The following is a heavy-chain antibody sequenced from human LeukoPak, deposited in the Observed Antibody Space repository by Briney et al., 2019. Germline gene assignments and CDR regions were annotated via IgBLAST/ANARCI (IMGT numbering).Heavy chain of an antibody. CDR3: ASRKLGNDY. Sequence: SSETLSLTCTVSGGSVTDYYWSWIRQSPGKGLEWIGYIYYTGTSYNPSLKSRVTISADTSKNQFSLKLISVTAADTAVYYCASRKLGNDYWGQGTLVTVSS. D-gene: IGHD7-27*01. CDR1: GGSVTDYY. J-gene: IGHJ4*02. V-gene: IGHV4-59*02. CDR2: IYYTGT.